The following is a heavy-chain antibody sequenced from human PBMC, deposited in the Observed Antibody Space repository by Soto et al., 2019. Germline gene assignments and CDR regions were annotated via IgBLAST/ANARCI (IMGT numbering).Heavy chain of an antibody. V-gene: IGHV3-23*01. J-gene: IGHJ5*02. CDR2: ISGSGGST. D-gene: IGHD1-26*01. CDR3: ANFIVGATKVGWFDP. CDR1: GFTFSSYA. Sequence: PGGSLRLSCAASGFTFSSYAMSWVRQAPGKGLEWVSAISGSGGSTYYADSVKGRFTISRDNSKNTLYLQMNSLRAEDTAVYYCANFIVGATKVGWFDPWGQGTLVTVSS.